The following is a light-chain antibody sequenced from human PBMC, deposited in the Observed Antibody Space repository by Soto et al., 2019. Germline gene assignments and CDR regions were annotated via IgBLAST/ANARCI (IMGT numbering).Light chain of an antibody. J-gene: IGLJ2*01. CDR2: LSSDGSH. V-gene: IGLV4-69*01. CDR3: QTWDTGARVV. CDR1: SGHSSYA. Sequence: QPVLTQSPSASASLGASVKLTCTLSSGHSSYAIAWHQQQPEKGPRYLMKLSSDGSHSKGDEIPDRFSGSSSGAERYLTISSLQSEDEADYYCQTWDTGARVVFGGGTKLTV.